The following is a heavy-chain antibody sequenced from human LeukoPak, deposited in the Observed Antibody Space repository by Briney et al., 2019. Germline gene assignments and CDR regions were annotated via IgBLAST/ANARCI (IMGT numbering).Heavy chain of an antibody. D-gene: IGHD3-22*01. CDR3: ARLTHYGSSGYPDAFDI. Sequence: GASVKVSCKASGYTFTSYGISWVRQAPGQGLEWMGWISAYNGNTNYAQKLQGRVTMTTDTSTSTAYMELRSLRSDDTAVYYCARLTHYGSSGYPDAFDIWGQGTMVTVSS. J-gene: IGHJ3*02. CDR2: ISAYNGNT. V-gene: IGHV1-18*01. CDR1: GYTFTSYG.